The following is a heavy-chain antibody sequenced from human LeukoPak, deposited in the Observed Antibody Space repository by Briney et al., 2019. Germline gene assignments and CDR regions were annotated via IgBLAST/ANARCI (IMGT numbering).Heavy chain of an antibody. CDR2: INHSGST. CDR3: ARGKPRSYSSSWYYYYGMDV. Sequence: SETLSLTCAVYGGSFSGYYWSWIRQPPGKGLEWIGEINHSGSTNYNPSLKSRVTISVDTSKNQFSLKLSSVTAADTAVYYCARGKPRSYSSSWYYYYGMDVWGQGTTVTVSS. CDR1: GGSFSGYY. V-gene: IGHV4-34*01. D-gene: IGHD6-13*01. J-gene: IGHJ6*02.